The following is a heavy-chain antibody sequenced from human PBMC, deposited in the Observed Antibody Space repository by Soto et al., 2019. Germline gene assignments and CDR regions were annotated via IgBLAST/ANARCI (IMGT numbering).Heavy chain of an antibody. CDR2: IYPGDSDT. J-gene: IGHJ4*02. CDR3: VRHDGIVAPAPAH. Sequence: RGESLKISCKGSGYSFLTYWIGWVRQMPGRGLEWMGIIYPGDSDTRYSPSFQGQVTISADKSSSAAYLQWSSLKASDTAMYFCVRHDGIVAPAPAHWGQGTLVTVSS. V-gene: IGHV5-51*01. CDR1: GYSFLTYW. D-gene: IGHD3-22*01.